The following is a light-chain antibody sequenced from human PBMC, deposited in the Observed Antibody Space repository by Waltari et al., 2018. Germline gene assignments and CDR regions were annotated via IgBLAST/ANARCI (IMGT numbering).Light chain of an antibody. CDR3: SSHTATVPHV. J-gene: IGLJ1*01. CDR1: SNDVGGYGY. CDR2: EVS. Sequence: QSALTQPASVSGSPGQSITISCTGTSNDVGGYGYVSWYQQYPGKAPKLIIHEVSYRPSGISTRFSGSKSGNTASLTISGLQAEDEADYYCSSHTATVPHVFGTGTRVTVV. V-gene: IGLV2-14*01.